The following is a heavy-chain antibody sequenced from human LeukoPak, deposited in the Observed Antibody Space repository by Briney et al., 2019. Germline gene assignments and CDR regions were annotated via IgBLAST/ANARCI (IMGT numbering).Heavy chain of an antibody. CDR1: GGSISSGSYY. Sequence: SETLSPTCTVSGGSISSGSYYWSWIRQPAGKGLGWIGRIYTSGSTNYNPSLKSRVTMSVDTSKNQFSLKLSSVTAADTAVYYCARDATYYYDSSGYFLFDYWGQGTLVTVSS. V-gene: IGHV4-61*02. CDR2: IYTSGST. J-gene: IGHJ4*02. CDR3: ARDATYYYDSSGYFLFDY. D-gene: IGHD3-22*01.